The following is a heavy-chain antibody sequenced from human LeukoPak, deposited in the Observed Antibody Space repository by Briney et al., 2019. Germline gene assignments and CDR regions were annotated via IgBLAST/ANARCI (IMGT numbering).Heavy chain of an antibody. J-gene: IGHJ3*01. CDR1: GFTLRDYH. D-gene: IGHD3-22*01. CDR3: ARDGAEGDDSAFDV. CDR2: TRSKVRKYAT. V-gene: IGHV3-72*01. Sequence: GGSLRLSCVGSGFTLRDYHMDWARQAPGMGLEWVGRTRSKVRKYATEYAASVKGRFTISRDESENSVFLHLSSLTVEDTALYYCARDGAEGDDSAFDVWGQGTMVTVSS.